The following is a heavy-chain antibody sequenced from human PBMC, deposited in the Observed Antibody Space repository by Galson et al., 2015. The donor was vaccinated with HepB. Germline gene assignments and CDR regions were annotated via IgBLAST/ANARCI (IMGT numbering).Heavy chain of an antibody. Sequence: SVKVSCKASGGTFSSYAISWVRQAPGQGLEWMGGIIPIFGTANYAQKFQGRVTITADESTSTAYMELSSLRSEDTAVYYCASTTGGVPAAIHYSSWFDPWGQGTLVTVSS. CDR1: GGTFSSYA. D-gene: IGHD2-2*02. CDR2: IIPIFGTA. CDR3: ASTTGGVPAAIHYSSWFDP. V-gene: IGHV1-69*13. J-gene: IGHJ5*02.